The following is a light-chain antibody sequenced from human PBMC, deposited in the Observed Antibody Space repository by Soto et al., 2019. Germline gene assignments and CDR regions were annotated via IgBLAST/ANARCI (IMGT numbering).Light chain of an antibody. Sequence: QLVLTQSPSASASLGASVRLTCTLSSGHSSYAIAWHQKRPDTGPRFLMNLDSDGTHGRGDGIPDRFSGSSSGAERYLLISRLQSEDEADYYCQTWAAGIHRFGGGTKLTVL. CDR2: LDSDGTH. J-gene: IGLJ2*01. CDR3: QTWAAGIHR. CDR1: SGHSSYA. V-gene: IGLV4-69*01.